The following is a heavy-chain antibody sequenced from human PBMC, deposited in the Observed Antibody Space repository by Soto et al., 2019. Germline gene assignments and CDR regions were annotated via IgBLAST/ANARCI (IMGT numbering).Heavy chain of an antibody. V-gene: IGHV4-34*01. D-gene: IGHD4-4*01. Sequence: SETLSLTCAVYGGSFSGYYWSWIRQPPGKGLEWIGEINHSGSTNYNPSLKSRVTISVDTSKNQFSLKLSFVTAADTVVYYCASVLVETVTNWFDSWGQGTLVTVSS. CDR3: ASVLVETVTNWFDS. CDR2: INHSGST. CDR1: GGSFSGYY. J-gene: IGHJ5*01.